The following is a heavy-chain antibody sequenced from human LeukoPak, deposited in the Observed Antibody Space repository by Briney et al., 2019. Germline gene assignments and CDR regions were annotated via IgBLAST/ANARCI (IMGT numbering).Heavy chain of an antibody. J-gene: IGHJ4*02. D-gene: IGHD1-26*01. Sequence: TTSETLSLTCTVTGGSFSTYYWSWIRQPPGKGLEWIGHFYYSGSTNYNPSLKSRVTISVDTSRNQFSLKLTSVTAADTAVYYCERGQGGNYYLNYFDYWGQGALVTVSS. CDR3: ERGQGGNYYLNYFDY. CDR2: FYYSGST. V-gene: IGHV4-59*01. CDR1: GGSFSTYY.